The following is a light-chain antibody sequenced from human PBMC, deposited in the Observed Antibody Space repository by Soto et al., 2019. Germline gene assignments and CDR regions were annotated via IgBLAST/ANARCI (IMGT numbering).Light chain of an antibody. Sequence: EILMTQSPATLSVSPGESVTLSCRASQSVSSNLAWYQQKPGQAPRLPIYGAFIRATGVPANFSASGSGTECSLTNSSLQSEDFAVSYCQQYNNWPPFTFGQGTRLETK. CDR3: QQYNNWPPFT. J-gene: IGKJ5*01. V-gene: IGKV3-15*01. CDR1: QSVSSN. CDR2: GAF.